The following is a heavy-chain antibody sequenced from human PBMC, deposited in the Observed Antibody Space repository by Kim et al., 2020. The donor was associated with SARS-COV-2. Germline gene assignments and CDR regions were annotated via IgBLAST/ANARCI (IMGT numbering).Heavy chain of an antibody. CDR2: IWYDGSNK. V-gene: IGHV3-33*06. D-gene: IGHD3-10*01. J-gene: IGHJ2*01. Sequence: GGSLRLSCAASGFTFSSYGMHWVRQAPGKGLEWVAVIWYDGSNKYYADSVKGRFTISRDNSKNTLYLQMNSLRAEDTAVYYCAKDGFGELRDDWYFDLWGRGTLVAVSS. CDR3: AKDGFGELRDDWYFDL. CDR1: GFTFSSYG.